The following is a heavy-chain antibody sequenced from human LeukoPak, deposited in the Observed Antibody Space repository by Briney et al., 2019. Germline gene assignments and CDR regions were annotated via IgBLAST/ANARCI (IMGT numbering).Heavy chain of an antibody. CDR1: GGSVSGYY. D-gene: IGHD3-22*01. V-gene: IGHV4-34*01. J-gene: IGHJ2*01. CDR3: ARHSSGCYYGSYWYFDL. Sequence: SETLSLTCAVYGGSVSGYYWSWVRQPPGKGLEWIGEINHSGSTNYNPSLKSRVTISVDTSKNQFSLKLSSVTAADTAVYYCARHSSGCYYGSYWYFDLWGRGTLVTVPS. CDR2: INHSGST.